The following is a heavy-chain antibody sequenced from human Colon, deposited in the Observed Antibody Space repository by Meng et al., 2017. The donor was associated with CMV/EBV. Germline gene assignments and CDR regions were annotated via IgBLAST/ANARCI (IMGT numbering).Heavy chain of an antibody. CDR2: INPNSGDT. CDR1: GDTFNGYY. D-gene: IGHD3-16*01. V-gene: IGHV1-2*02. J-gene: IGHJ6*02. CDR3: AREGGGVRRQLYFYGLDV. Sequence: ASVKVSCKASGDTFNGYYMHWVRQAPGQGLEWMGWINPNSGDTNYAQKFQGRVTMTRGTSMTTAYLELGSLRSDDTAVYYCAREGGGVRRQLYFYGLDVWGQGTTVTVSS.